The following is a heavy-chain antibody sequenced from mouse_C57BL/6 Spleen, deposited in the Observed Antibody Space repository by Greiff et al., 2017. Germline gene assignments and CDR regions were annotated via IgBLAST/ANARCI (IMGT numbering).Heavy chain of an antibody. V-gene: IGHV1-26*01. CDR1: GYTFTDYY. CDR3: ARGGLLLYYFDY. CDR2: INPNNGGT. Sequence: EVQLQQSGPELVKPGASVKISCKASGYTFTDYYMNWVKQSHGKSLEWIGDINPNNGGTSYNQKFKGKATLTVDKSSSTAYMELRSLTSEDSAVYYCARGGLLLYYFDYWGQGTTLTVSS. J-gene: IGHJ2*01. D-gene: IGHD1-1*01.